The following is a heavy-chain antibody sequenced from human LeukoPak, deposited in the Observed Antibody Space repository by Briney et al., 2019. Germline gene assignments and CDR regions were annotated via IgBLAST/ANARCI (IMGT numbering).Heavy chain of an antibody. CDR3: ARGCWPDY. J-gene: IGHJ4*02. CDR1: GFTVSSTY. CDR2: IYSGGAT. V-gene: IGHV3-53*01. D-gene: IGHD3-10*02. Sequence: PGGSLRLSCAASGFTVSSTYMNWVRQAPGKGLEWVSVIYSGGATYYADSVKGRFTISRDNSKNTLYLQMSSLRAGDTAVYYCARGCWPDYWGQGTLVTVSS.